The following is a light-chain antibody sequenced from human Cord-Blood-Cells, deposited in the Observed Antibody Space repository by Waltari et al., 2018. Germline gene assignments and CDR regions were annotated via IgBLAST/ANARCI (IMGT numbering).Light chain of an antibody. Sequence: SSELTQDPAVSVALGQTVRITCQGDSLRSYYASCYQQKPGQAPVLVIYGKNNRPSGIPDRFSGSSSGNTASFTIPGAQAEDEADYYCNSRDSSGNHLVFGGGTKLTVL. J-gene: IGLJ3*02. CDR1: SLRSYY. CDR3: NSRDSSGNHLV. CDR2: GKN. V-gene: IGLV3-19*01.